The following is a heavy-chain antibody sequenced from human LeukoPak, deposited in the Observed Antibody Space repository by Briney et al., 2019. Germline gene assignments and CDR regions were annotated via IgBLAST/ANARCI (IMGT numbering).Heavy chain of an antibody. CDR1: GFTFSDYY. Sequence: GGSLRLSCAASGFTFSDYYMNWVRQAPRKGLEWVSYISSSSSTIYYADSVKGRFTISRDNAKNSLYLQMNSLRDEDTAVYYCARASFQRWLQLGGDWGQGTLVTVSS. V-gene: IGHV3-48*02. J-gene: IGHJ4*02. CDR3: ARASFQRWLQLGGD. CDR2: ISSSSSTI. D-gene: IGHD5-24*01.